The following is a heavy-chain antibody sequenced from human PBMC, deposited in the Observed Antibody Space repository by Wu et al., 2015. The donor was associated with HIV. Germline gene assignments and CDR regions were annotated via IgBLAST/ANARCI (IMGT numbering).Heavy chain of an antibody. D-gene: IGHD3-9*01. V-gene: IGHV1-69*13. J-gene: IGHJ4*02. Sequence: QVQLVQSGAEVKKPGSSVKVSCKASGGTFSSYAISWVRQAPGQGLEWMGRIIPIFGTANYAQKFQGRVTITADESTSTAYMELSSLRSEDTAVYYCARPAYYDILTGYYNFDYWGQGTLVTVSS. CDR3: ARPAYYDILTGYYNFDY. CDR1: GGTFSSYA. CDR2: IIPIFGTA.